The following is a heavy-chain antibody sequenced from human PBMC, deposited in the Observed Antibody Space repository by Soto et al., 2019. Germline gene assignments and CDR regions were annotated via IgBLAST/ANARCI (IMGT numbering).Heavy chain of an antibody. V-gene: IGHV1-69*13. CDR2: IIPIFGTA. CDR3: ARDRGEMATSTIFDD. Sequence: SVKVSCKASGGTFSSYAISWVRQAPGQGLEWMGGIIPIFGTANYAQKFQGRVTITADESTSTAYMELSSLRSEDTAVYYCARDRGEMATSTIFDDWGQGTLVTVSS. J-gene: IGHJ4*02. CDR1: GGTFSSYA. D-gene: IGHD2-2*01.